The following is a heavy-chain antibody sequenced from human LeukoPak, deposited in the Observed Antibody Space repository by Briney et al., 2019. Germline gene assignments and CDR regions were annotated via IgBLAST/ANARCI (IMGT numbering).Heavy chain of an antibody. D-gene: IGHD1-1*01. CDR1: GGSISSYY. Sequence: SETLSLTCTVSGGSISSYYWGWIRQPPGKGLEWIGYIYYRGSTNYSPSLQSRVTISLDTSKSQFSLKLSSVTAADTAVYYCASQLGGTTFHWGQGTLVTVSS. CDR3: ASQLGGTTFH. CDR2: IYYRGST. V-gene: IGHV4-59*03. J-gene: IGHJ4*02.